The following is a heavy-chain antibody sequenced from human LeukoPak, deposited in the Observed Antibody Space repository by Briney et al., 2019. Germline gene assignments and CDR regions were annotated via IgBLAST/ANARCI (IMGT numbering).Heavy chain of an antibody. CDR3: ANGYSSGWQFDY. J-gene: IGHJ4*02. CDR2: ISSSSSYI. Sequence: GGSLRLSCAASGFTFSSYSMNWVRQAPGKGLEWVSSISSSSSYIYYADSVKGRFTISRDNAKNSLYLQMNSLRAEDTAVYYCANGYSSGWQFDYWGQGTLVTVSS. CDR1: GFTFSSYS. D-gene: IGHD6-19*01. V-gene: IGHV3-21*04.